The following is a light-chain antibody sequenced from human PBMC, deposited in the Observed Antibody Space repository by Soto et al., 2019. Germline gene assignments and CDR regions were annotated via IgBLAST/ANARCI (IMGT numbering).Light chain of an antibody. CDR2: GAS. CDR3: QQYNNWPLS. CDR1: QSVSSN. V-gene: IGKV3-15*01. Sequence: EIVMTQSPATLSVSPGERATLSCRASQSVSSNLAWYQQKPGQAPRLFIYGASTRATGIPARFSGSGSGTEFTLTISSLQSEDFAVYYCQQYNNWPLSFGPGTKVD. J-gene: IGKJ3*01.